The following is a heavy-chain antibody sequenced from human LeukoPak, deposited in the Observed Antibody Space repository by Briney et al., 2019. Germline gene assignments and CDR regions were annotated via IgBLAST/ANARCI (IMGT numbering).Heavy chain of an antibody. V-gene: IGHV1-2*02. CDR2: INPNSGGT. D-gene: IGHD3-9*01. CDR3: AREEGWGILTGYYNGYFDY. J-gene: IGHJ4*02. CDR1: GYTFTGYY. Sequence: ASVKVSCKASGYTFTGYYMHWVRQAPGQGLEWMGWINPNSGGTNYAQKFQGRVTMTRDTSISTAYMELSRLRSDDTAVYYCAREEGWGILTGYYNGYFDYWGQGTLVTVSS.